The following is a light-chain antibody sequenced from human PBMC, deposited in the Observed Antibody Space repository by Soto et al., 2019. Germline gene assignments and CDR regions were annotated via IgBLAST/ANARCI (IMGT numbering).Light chain of an antibody. V-gene: IGKV1-5*03. J-gene: IGKJ2*01. CDR1: QSISSW. Sequence: DIQMTQSPSTLSASVGDRVTITCRAGQSISSWLAWYQQKPGKAPKLLIYKASSLESGVPSRFSGSGSGTDFTLTISSLQPDDFATYYCQQYNSYPYTFGQGTKLEIK. CDR2: KAS. CDR3: QQYNSYPYT.